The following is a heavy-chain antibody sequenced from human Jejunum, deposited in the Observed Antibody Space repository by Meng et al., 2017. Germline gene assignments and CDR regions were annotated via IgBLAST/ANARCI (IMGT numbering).Heavy chain of an antibody. D-gene: IGHD4-11*01. J-gene: IGHJ4*02. Sequence: QVKLQQWGAGLLKPSETLSLTCAVYGGSISDYYWTWIRQPPGKGLEWMWEINDSGSTNYNPSLKSRVTISVDTPKSQFYLRVSSVTAADTAVYYCARGNEYSNYGADFWGQGTLVTVSS. V-gene: IGHV4-34*01. CDR2: INDSGST. CDR1: GGSISDYY. CDR3: ARGNEYSNYGADF.